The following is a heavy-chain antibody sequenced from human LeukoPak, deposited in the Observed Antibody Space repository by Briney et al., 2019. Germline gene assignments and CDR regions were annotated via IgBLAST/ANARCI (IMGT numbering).Heavy chain of an antibody. V-gene: IGHV1-18*01. J-gene: IGHJ4*02. CDR2: ISAYNGNT. CDR1: GGTFSSYA. CDR3: ARASYYSGPYYFDY. Sequence: ASVKVSCKASGGTFSSYAISWVRQAPGQGLEWMGWISAYNGNTNYAQKLQGRVTMTTDTSTSTAYMELRSLRSDDTAVYYCARASYYSGPYYFDYWGQGTLVTVPS. D-gene: IGHD1-26*01.